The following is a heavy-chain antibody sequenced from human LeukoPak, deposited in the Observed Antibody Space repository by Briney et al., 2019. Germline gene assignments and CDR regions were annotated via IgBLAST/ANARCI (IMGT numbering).Heavy chain of an antibody. V-gene: IGHV1-69*13. CDR3: ARADHSIRGSYAFDI. D-gene: IGHD2-15*01. Sequence: SVKVSCKASGGTFSSYAISWVRQAPGQGLEWMGGIIPIFGTANYAQKFQGRVTITADESTSTAYMELSSLRSEDTAVYYCARADHSIRGSYAFDIWGQGTMVTVSS. CDR2: IIPIFGTA. CDR1: GGTFSSYA. J-gene: IGHJ3*02.